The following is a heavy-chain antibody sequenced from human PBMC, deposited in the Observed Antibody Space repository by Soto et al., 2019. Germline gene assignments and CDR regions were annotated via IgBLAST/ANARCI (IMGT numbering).Heavy chain of an antibody. D-gene: IGHD4-17*01. CDR3: ARDGDGYYYYMDV. Sequence: ASVKVSCKASGYTFTGYYMHWVRQAPGQGLEWMGWINPNSGGTNYAQKFQGWVTMTRDTSISRAYMELSRLRSDDTAVSYCARDGDGYYYYMDVCGKRTTATVSS. CDR2: INPNSGGT. CDR1: GYTFTGYY. J-gene: IGHJ6*03. V-gene: IGHV1-2*04.